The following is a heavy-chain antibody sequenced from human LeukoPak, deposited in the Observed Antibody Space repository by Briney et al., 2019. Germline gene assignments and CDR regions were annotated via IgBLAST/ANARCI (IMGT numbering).Heavy chain of an antibody. CDR3: ANDFPPTDRGSYFDP. Sequence: GGSLRLSCAASGFTFRNYGMTWVRQAPGKGLEWVSAISGSGADTYYADSVKGRFTISRDNSKNTLYLQMNSLRAEDTAVYYCANDFPPTDRGSYFDPWGQGTLVTVSS. CDR1: GFTFRNYG. V-gene: IGHV3-23*01. J-gene: IGHJ5*02. D-gene: IGHD1-1*01. CDR2: ISGSGADT.